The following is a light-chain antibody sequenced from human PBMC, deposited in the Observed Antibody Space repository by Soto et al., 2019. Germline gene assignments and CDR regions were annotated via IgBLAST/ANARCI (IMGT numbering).Light chain of an antibody. CDR3: ASYAGTKLFV. J-gene: IGLJ1*01. Sequence: QSALTQPASVSGSPGQSITISCTGTSSDVGSYNLVSWYQQHPGKAPKLVIYEVTKRPSGVPDRFSGSKSGSTASLTVSGLQADDEADYYCASYAGTKLFVFGSGTKVTVL. CDR2: EVT. CDR1: SSDVGSYNL. V-gene: IGLV2-23*02.